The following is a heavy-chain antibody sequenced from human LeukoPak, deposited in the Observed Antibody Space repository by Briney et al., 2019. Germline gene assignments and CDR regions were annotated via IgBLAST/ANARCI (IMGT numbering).Heavy chain of an antibody. CDR2: INPSGGST. Sequence: ASVKVSCKASGYTFTSYGISWVRQAPGQGLEWMGIINPSGGSTSYAQKFQGRVTMTRSTSMSTAYMELSSLRSEDTAVYYCARGPPNWGFDYWGQGTLVTVSS. CDR1: GYTFTSYG. J-gene: IGHJ4*02. CDR3: ARGPPNWGFDY. D-gene: IGHD7-27*01. V-gene: IGHV1-46*01.